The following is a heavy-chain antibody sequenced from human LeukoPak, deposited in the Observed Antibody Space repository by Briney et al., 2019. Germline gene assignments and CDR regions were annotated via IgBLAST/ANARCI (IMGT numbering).Heavy chain of an antibody. V-gene: IGHV4-4*02. CDR1: GGSISSSNW. CDR2: INHSGST. D-gene: IGHD4-17*01. J-gene: IGHJ4*02. CDR3: ARRTGNTVTRLARFDY. Sequence: PSETLSLTCAVSGGSISSSNWWSWVRQPPGKGLEWIGEINHSGSTNYNPSLKSRVTISVDTSKNQFSLKLSSVTAADTAVYYCARRTGNTVTRLARFDYWGQGTLVTVSS.